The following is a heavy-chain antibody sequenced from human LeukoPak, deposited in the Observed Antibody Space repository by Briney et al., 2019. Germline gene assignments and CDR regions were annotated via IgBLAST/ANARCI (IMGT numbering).Heavy chain of an antibody. CDR1: GGSISSYY. V-gene: IGHV4-59*12. Sequence: SETLSLTCTVSGGSISSYYWSWIRQPPGKGLEWIGYIYYSGSTNSNPSLKSRVTISVDTSKNQFSLKLSAVTAADTAVYYCARDRNYDCTYGMAVWGEGTTVTVSS. CDR3: ARDRNYDCTYGMAV. J-gene: IGHJ6*04. D-gene: IGHD3-22*01. CDR2: IYYSGST.